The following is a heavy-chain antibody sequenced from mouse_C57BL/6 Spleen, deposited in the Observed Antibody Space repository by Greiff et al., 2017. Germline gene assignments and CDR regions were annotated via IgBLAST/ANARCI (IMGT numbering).Heavy chain of an antibody. CDR3: ASGDERFAY. V-gene: IGHV5-4*03. CDR2: ISDGGGYT. D-gene: IGHD3-3*01. J-gene: IGHJ3*01. Sequence: DVKLVESGGGLVKPGGSLKLSCAASGFTFSSYAMSWVRQTPEKRLEWVATISDGGGYTYYPDNVKGRFTISRDNAKNNLYLQLSHLKSEDTAMYYCASGDERFAYWGQGTLVTVSA. CDR1: GFTFSSYA.